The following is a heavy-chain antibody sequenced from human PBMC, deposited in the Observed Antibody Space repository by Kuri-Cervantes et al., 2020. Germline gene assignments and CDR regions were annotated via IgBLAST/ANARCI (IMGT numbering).Heavy chain of an antibody. CDR1: GFSLSTSGVG. D-gene: IGHD1-1*01. CDR2: IYWDDDK. V-gene: IGHV2-5*02. CDR3: AHRLGTTGTWRYYYGMDV. J-gene: IGHJ6*02. Sequence: SGPTLVKPTQTLTLTCTFSGFSLSTSGVGVGWIRQPPGKALEWLALIYWDDDKRYSPSLKSRLTITKDTSKNQVVLTMTNVDPVDTATYYCAHRLGTTGTWRYYYGMDVWGQGTTVTVSS.